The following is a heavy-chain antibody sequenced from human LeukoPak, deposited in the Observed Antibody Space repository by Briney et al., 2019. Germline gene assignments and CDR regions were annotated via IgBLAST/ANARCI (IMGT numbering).Heavy chain of an antibody. Sequence: SVKVSCKASGGTFSSYAISWVRQAPGQGLEWMGGIIPIFGTANYAQKFQGRVTITTDESTSTAYMELNSLRAEDTAVYYCAKWGDILTGYYYYYYGMDVWGQGTTVTVSS. CDR3: AKWGDILTGYYYYYYGMDV. J-gene: IGHJ6*02. D-gene: IGHD3-9*01. CDR1: GGTFSSYA. CDR2: IIPIFGTA. V-gene: IGHV1-69*05.